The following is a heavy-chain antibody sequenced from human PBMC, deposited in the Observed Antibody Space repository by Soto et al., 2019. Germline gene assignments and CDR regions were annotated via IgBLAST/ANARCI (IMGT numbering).Heavy chain of an antibody. J-gene: IGHJ6*02. CDR3: AREPVITNNYYYGMDV. Sequence: SLKVYCKGAGDAFSSYAISWVRQTPGQGLEWMGGIIPIFGTANYAQKFQGRVTITADKSTSTAYMGLSSLRSEDTAVYYCAREPVITNNYYYGMDVWGQGTTVTVSS. CDR2: IIPIFGTA. D-gene: IGHD3-22*01. V-gene: IGHV1-69*06. CDR1: GDAFSSYA.